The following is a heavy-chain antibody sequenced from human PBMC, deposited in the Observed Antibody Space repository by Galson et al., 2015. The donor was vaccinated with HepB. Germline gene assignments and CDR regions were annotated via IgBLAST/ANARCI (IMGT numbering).Heavy chain of an antibody. V-gene: IGHV3-48*01. Sequence: SLRLSCAASGFTFSNYPMNWVRQAPGKGLEWVSYISSSSSTIYYADSVKGRFTISRDNAKNSLYLQMNSLRAEDTAVYYCAREPIYDISSYYFDYWGQGTLVTVSS. CDR3: AREPIYDISSYYFDY. D-gene: IGHD3-22*01. J-gene: IGHJ4*02. CDR2: ISSSSSTI. CDR1: GFTFSNYP.